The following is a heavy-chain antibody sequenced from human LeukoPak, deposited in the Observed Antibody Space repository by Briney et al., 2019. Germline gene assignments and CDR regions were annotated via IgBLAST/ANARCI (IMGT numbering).Heavy chain of an antibody. J-gene: IGHJ4*02. CDR3: ARERGYCYVRNYFDY. D-gene: IGHD5-18*01. CDR1: GYTFTSCG. CDR2: ISAYNGNT. V-gene: IGHV1-18*01. Sequence: ASVKVSCKASGYTFTSCGISWVRQAPGQGLEWMGWISAYNGNTNYAQKLQGRVTMTTDTSTSTAYMELRSLRSDDTAVYYCARERGYCYVRNYFDYWGQGTLVTVSS.